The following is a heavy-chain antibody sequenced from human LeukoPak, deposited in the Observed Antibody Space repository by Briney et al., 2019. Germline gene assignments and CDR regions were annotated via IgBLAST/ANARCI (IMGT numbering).Heavy chain of an antibody. Sequence: GALRLSCAASGFTFSDYYMSWIRQAPGKGLEWVSYISNSGNTIYYADYVQGRFTISRDNAKNSLYLQMNSLRAEDTAVYYCAKVRAGLVTIIEQWGQGTLVTVSS. CDR1: GFTFSDYY. CDR3: AKVRAGLVTIIEQ. CDR2: ISNSGNTI. J-gene: IGHJ4*02. D-gene: IGHD3/OR15-3a*01. V-gene: IGHV3-11*04.